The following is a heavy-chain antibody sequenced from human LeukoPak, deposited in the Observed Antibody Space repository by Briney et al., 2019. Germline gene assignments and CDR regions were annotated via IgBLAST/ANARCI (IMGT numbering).Heavy chain of an antibody. D-gene: IGHD4-17*01. V-gene: IGHV3-7*01. CDR2: IKQDGSEK. J-gene: IGHJ5*02. CDR1: GFTFSSYW. Sequence: AGGSLRLPCAASGFTFSSYWMSWVRQAPGKGLEWVASIKQDGSEKYYVDSVKGRFTISRDNAKNSLYLQMNSLRAEDTALYYCARAPGEGWFDPWGQGTLVTVSS. CDR3: ARAPGEGWFDP.